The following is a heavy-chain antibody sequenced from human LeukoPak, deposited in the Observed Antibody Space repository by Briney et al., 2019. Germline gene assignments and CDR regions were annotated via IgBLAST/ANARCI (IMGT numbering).Heavy chain of an antibody. CDR2: ISSNGGST. CDR1: GFTFSSYA. D-gene: IGHD6-6*01. J-gene: IGHJ4*02. Sequence: PGGSLRLSCAASGFTFSSYAMHWVRQAPGKGLEYVSAISSNGGSTYYANSVKGRFTISRDNSKNTLYLQMGSLRAEDMAVYYCARDLIAARSLGYWGQGTLVTVS. CDR3: ARDLIAARSLGY. V-gene: IGHV3-64*01.